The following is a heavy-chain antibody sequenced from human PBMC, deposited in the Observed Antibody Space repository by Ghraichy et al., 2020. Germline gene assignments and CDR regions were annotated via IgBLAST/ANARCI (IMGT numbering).Heavy chain of an antibody. CDR2: INHSGST. J-gene: IGHJ5*02. Sequence: SETLSLTCAVYGGSLTNYYLSWIRQTPGKGLEWIGEINHSGSTNYNPSLKSRVAISLDTSKNQLFLKLNSVTVADTAVYFCARRSIRSTVVVQPPTRGGFDPWGQGVLVTVSS. V-gene: IGHV4-34*01. D-gene: IGHD1-1*01. CDR3: ARRSIRSTVVVQPPTRGGFDP. CDR1: GGSLTNYY.